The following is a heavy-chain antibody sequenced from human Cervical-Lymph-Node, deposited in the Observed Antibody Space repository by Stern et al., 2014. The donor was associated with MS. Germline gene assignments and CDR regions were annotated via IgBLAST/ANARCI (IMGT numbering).Heavy chain of an antibody. J-gene: IGHJ6*02. D-gene: IGHD3-22*01. Sequence: VQLVESGAQVKKPGSSVKGSCKASGGTFSSYAISWVRQAPGQGLEWMGGIIRIFGTANYAQKFQGRVTIAADKSTSTAYMELSSLRSEDTAVYYCARGYYDSSGWYYYYYGMDVWGQGTTVTVSS. CDR1: GGTFSSYA. CDR2: IIRIFGTA. CDR3: ARGYYDSSGWYYYYYGMDV. V-gene: IGHV1-69*06.